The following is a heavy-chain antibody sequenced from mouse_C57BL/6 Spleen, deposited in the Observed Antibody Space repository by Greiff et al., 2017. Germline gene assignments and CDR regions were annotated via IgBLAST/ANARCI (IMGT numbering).Heavy chain of an antibody. Sequence: QVQLKQSGAELVKPGASVTVSCKASGYTFTSYWMHWVKQRPGQGLEWIGRIHPSVSDTNYNQTFKGKATLNVDKSSSTAYMQLSSLTSEDSAVYYCAIEGLLLRGNLDYWGQGTTLTVSS. V-gene: IGHV1-74*01. D-gene: IGHD1-1*01. J-gene: IGHJ2*01. CDR3: AIEGLLLRGNLDY. CDR1: GYTFTSYW. CDR2: IHPSVSDT.